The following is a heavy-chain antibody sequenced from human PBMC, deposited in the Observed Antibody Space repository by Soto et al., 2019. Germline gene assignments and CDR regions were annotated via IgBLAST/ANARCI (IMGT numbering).Heavy chain of an antibody. CDR2: IYYSGST. V-gene: IGHV4-59*01. CDR3: ARAHSMVRGAIMGDNXFDP. CDR1: GGSISSYY. J-gene: IGHJ5*02. D-gene: IGHD3-10*01. Sequence: SETLSLTCTVSGGSISSYYWSWIRQPPGKGLEWIGYIYYSGSTNYNPSLKSRVTISVDTSKNQFSLKLSSVTAADTAVYYCARAHSMVRGAIMGDNXFDPWRQATLVTAPQ.